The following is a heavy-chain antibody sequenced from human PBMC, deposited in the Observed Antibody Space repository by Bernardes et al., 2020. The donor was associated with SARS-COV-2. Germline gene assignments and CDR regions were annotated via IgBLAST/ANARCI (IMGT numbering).Heavy chain of an antibody. D-gene: IGHD5-12*01. J-gene: IGHJ4*02. CDR1: GGSVSSGSYY. Sequence: SETLSLTCTVSGGSVSSGSYYWSRIRQPPGKGLEWIGYVSDSGRTKYNPSLKSRVTVSADTSRNQFALRLTSVTAADTAVYVCARAHRGYHVLAYWGQGNLVTVSS. CDR3: ARAHRGYHVLAY. CDR2: VSDSGRT. V-gene: IGHV4-61*01.